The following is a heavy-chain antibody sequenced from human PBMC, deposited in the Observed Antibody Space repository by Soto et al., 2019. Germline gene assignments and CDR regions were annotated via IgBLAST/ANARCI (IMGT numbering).Heavy chain of an antibody. CDR3: ARDGQQLAPYAMDV. Sequence: QVQLVESGGGVVQPGRSLRLSCAASGFIFKHHAMHWVRQAAGKGLEWVAQIWYDGSHTYYTDSVKGRFTISRDNLKDMVYLHMDNLRAEDTAVYYCARDGQQLAPYAMDVWGQGTTVTVSS. J-gene: IGHJ6*02. V-gene: IGHV3-33*01. CDR2: IWYDGSHT. CDR1: GFIFKHHA. D-gene: IGHD1-1*01.